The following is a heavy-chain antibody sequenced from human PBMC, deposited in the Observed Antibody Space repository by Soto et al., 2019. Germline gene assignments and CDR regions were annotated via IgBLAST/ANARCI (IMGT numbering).Heavy chain of an antibody. J-gene: IGHJ4*02. D-gene: IGHD2-15*01. CDR1: GGTFSSYA. CDR2: IIPIFGTA. CDR3: ARVVGYCSGGSCYPPQYYFDY. Sequence: QVQLVQSGAEVKKPGSSVKVSCKASGGTFSSYAISWVRQAPGQGLEWMGGIIPIFGTANYAQKFQGRVTITADESTSTAYMELSSLRPEDTAVYYCARVVGYCSGGSCYPPQYYFDYWGQGTLVTVSS. V-gene: IGHV1-69*12.